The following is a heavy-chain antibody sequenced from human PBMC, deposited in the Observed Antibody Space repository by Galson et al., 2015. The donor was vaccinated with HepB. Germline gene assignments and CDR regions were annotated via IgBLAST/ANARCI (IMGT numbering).Heavy chain of an antibody. Sequence: SVKVSCKASGYTFTSYGISWVRQAPGQGLEWMGWISAYNGNTNYAQKLRGRVTMTTDTSTSTAYMELRSLRSDDTAVYYCARIDRLGVGSSYYFDYWGQGTLVTVSS. CDR2: ISAYNGNT. V-gene: IGHV1-18*04. CDR3: ARIDRLGVGSSYYFDY. J-gene: IGHJ4*02. CDR1: GYTFTSYG. D-gene: IGHD1-26*01.